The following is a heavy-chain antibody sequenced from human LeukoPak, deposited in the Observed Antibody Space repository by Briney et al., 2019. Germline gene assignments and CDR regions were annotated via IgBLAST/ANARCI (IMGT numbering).Heavy chain of an antibody. V-gene: IGHV1-3*01. CDR1: QYSFSDYA. J-gene: IGHJ4*02. CDR2: INAGNGNT. D-gene: IGHD6-19*01. Sequence: ASVKVSCKASQYSFSDYAIHWVRQAPGQRLEWMGWINAGNGNTKYSQKFQGRVTITRDTSASTAYMELSSLRSEDTAVYYCARTTYSSGWSDYWGQGTLVTVSS. CDR3: ARTTYSSGWSDY.